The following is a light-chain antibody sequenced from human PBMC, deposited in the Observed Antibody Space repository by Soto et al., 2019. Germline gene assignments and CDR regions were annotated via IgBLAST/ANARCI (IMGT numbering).Light chain of an antibody. V-gene: IGLV2-23*01. CDR3: SAYAGSTTFYV. CDR1: TSDVGTFAL. Sequence: QSVLTQPASVSGSPGQSITISCSGTTSDVGTFALVSWFQQHPGKAPKLMTYEGSKRPAGVSKRFSGSKSGDTASLTISGLQAEDEADYYCSAYAGSTTFYVFGTGSKVT. J-gene: IGLJ1*01. CDR2: EGS.